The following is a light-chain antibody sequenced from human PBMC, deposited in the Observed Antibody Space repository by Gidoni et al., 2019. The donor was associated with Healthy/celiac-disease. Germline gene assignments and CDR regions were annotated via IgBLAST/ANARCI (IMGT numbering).Light chain of an antibody. CDR2: DAS. V-gene: IGKV1-33*01. J-gene: IGKJ2*01. Sequence: IQMTQSPTSLSASVGERVTITCQASQDISNYLNWYQQKPGKAPKLLIYDASNLETGVPSRFSGSGSGTDFTFTISSLQPEDFATYYCQQYGNRPYTFGRGTKLEIK. CDR1: QDISNY. CDR3: QQYGNRPYT.